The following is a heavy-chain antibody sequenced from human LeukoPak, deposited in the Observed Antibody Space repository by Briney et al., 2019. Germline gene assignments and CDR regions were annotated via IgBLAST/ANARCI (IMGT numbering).Heavy chain of an antibody. CDR3: NAVHDY. CDR1: AFTFINAR. J-gene: IGHJ4*01. CDR2: IKSNSDGGTL. Sequence: AAGALSLYCLASAFTFINARMGWLGPGQGHGREGVVRIKSNSDGGTLDFAGPVKGRLTISRDDAKNSLYLQMSCLRGEDRVVCYCNAVHDYWGQGTPVTVSS. V-gene: IGHV3-15*01.